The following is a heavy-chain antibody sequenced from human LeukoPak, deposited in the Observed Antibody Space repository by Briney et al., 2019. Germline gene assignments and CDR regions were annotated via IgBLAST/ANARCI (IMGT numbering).Heavy chain of an antibody. CDR1: GFTFSYYW. CDR2: INQDGSEK. D-gene: IGHD5-18*01. CDR3: ARKGGDRYGLPEY. J-gene: IGHJ4*02. V-gene: IGHV3-7*01. Sequence: GRSLRLSCEASGFTFSYYWMTWVRQAPGEGLECVANINQDGSEKYYVESVKGRFTISRDNPKNSLYLQMSSLRAEDTAVYYCARKGGDRYGLPEYWGQGTLVTVSS.